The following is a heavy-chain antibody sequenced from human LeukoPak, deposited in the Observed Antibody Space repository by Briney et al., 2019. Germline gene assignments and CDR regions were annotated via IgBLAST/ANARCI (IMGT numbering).Heavy chain of an antibody. CDR3: AKGGFSNTDGYNSC. CDR2: ISSSGGST. Sequence: GGSVRLSCAASGFTFSSYAMSWVRQAPGKGLEWVSAISSSGGSTYYADSVKGRFTISRDNSKNTLYLQMNSLRAEDTAVYYCAKGGFSNTDGYNSCWGQSILVSVSS. CDR1: GFTFSSYA. J-gene: IGHJ1*01. D-gene: IGHD5-24*01. V-gene: IGHV3-23*01.